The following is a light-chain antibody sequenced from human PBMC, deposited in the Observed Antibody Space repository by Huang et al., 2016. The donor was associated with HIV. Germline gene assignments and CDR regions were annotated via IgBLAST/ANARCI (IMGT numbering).Light chain of an antibody. V-gene: IGKV3-11*01. CDR3: QQRSNWPPLT. Sequence: EIVLTQSPATLSLSTGERATLSCRASQSVSSYLGWYQQKPGQAPRLLIYDASNRATGIPARFSGSGSGTDFTLTISSLEPEDFAVYYCQQRSNWPPLTFGGGTKVEIK. J-gene: IGKJ4*01. CDR1: QSVSSY. CDR2: DAS.